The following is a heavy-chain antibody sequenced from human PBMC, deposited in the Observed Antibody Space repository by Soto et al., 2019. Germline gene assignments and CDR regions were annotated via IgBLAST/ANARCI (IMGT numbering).Heavy chain of an antibody. CDR3: TTDWSTTMNTFDY. CDR2: IKSKSAGGTT. Sequence: PGGSRRRSCAASGFTFNNALMTWVRQAPGKGLEWVGRIKSKSAGGTTDYAAPVKGRFTISRDDSKNTLYLQMNSLKTEDTAVYYCTTDWSTTMNTFDYWGQGTRVTVSS. J-gene: IGHJ4*02. CDR1: GFTFNNAL. V-gene: IGHV3-15*01. D-gene: IGHD4-17*01.